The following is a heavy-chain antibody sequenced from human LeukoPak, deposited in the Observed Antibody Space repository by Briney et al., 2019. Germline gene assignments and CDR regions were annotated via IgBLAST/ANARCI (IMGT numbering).Heavy chain of an antibody. V-gene: IGHV3-33*01. CDR1: GFTFTSYG. CDR3: ARGLIAAAGTASGGMDV. Sequence: GGSLRLSCAASGFTFTSYGMHWVRQAPGKGLEWVAVIWYDGIDTFYADSVKGRFTISRDNSKNTVDLQMNSLRAEDTAVYYCARGLIAAAGTASGGMDVWGQGTTVTVSS. CDR2: IWYDGIDT. J-gene: IGHJ6*02. D-gene: IGHD6-13*01.